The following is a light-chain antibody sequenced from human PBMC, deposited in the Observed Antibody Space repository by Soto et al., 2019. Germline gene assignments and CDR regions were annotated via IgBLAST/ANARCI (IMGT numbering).Light chain of an antibody. Sequence: QSVLTQPPSVSGAPGQRVTMSRTGSSSNIGAGYDVHWYQRLPGTAPKVLIYNNNNRPSGVPDRFSGSKSGTSASLAITGLQAEDEADYYCQSYDSSLSGSYVFGTGTKLTVL. J-gene: IGLJ1*01. V-gene: IGLV1-40*01. CDR2: NNN. CDR3: QSYDSSLSGSYV. CDR1: SSNIGAGYD.